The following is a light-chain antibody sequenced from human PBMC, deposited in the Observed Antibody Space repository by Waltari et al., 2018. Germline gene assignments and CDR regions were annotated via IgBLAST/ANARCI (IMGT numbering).Light chain of an antibody. V-gene: IGLV2-14*03. CDR2: DVS. J-gene: IGLJ2*01. CDR1: SSDVGGYNY. Sequence: QSALTQPASVSGSPGQSITISCIGTSSDVGGYNYVSWYKQHPGKVPKLLIYDVSNRPSGVSNRCSGAKSGNTASLTISGLQAEDEADYYCSSYTSISTPVVFGGGTKLTVL. CDR3: SSYTSISTPVV.